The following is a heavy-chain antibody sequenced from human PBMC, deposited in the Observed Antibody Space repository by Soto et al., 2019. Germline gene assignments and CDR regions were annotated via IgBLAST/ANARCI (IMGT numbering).Heavy chain of an antibody. D-gene: IGHD1-26*01. V-gene: IGHV3-11*06. CDR2: ISDSSTFT. J-gene: IGHJ4*02. Sequence: QVQLVESGGGLVKPGGSLRLSCAASGYTFSDHYMSWIRQAPGKGLEWVSHISDSSTFTNYADSVKGRFTISRDNAKNSVYLQMNSLRAEDTDVYYCARGGSYYLDYWGQGTLVTVSS. CDR1: GYTFSDHY. CDR3: ARGGSYYLDY.